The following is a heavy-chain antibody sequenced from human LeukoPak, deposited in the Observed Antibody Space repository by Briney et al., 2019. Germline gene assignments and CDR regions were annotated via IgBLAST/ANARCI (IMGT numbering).Heavy chain of an antibody. D-gene: IGHD6-19*01. CDR2: IYYSGST. V-gene: IGHV4-59*08. J-gene: IGHJ2*01. CDR3: AREAVAGASFDL. CDR1: GGSISSYY. Sequence: SETLSLTCTVSGGSISSYYWSWIRQPPGKELEWIGYIYYSGSTNYNPSLKSRVTISVDTSKNQFSLKLSSVTAADTAVYYCAREAVAGASFDLWGRGTLVTVSS.